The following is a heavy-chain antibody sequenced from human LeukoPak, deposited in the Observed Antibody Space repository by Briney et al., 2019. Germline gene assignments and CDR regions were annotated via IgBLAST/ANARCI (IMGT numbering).Heavy chain of an antibody. J-gene: IGHJ6*03. CDR1: GGSNSSYY. CDR2: IYTSGST. Sequence: SETLSLTRTVSGGSNSSYYWSWIRQPAGKGLEWIGRIYTSGSTNYNPSLKSRVTMSVDTSKNQFSLKLSSVTAADTAVYYCAREYEQLGHMDVWGKGTTVTVSS. D-gene: IGHD6-13*01. V-gene: IGHV4-4*07. CDR3: AREYEQLGHMDV.